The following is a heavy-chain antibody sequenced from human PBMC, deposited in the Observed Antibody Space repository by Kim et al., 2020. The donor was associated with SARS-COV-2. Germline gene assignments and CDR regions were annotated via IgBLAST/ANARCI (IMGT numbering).Heavy chain of an antibody. J-gene: IGHJ1*01. CDR2: ISYDGSNK. Sequence: GGSLRLSCAASGFTFSSYGMHWVRQAPGKGLEWVAVISYDGSNKYYADSVKGRFTISRDNSKNTLYLQMNSLRAEDTAVYYCATDPSGIAVAGTRGQWG. D-gene: IGHD6-19*01. CDR3: ATDPSGIAVAGTRGQ. V-gene: IGHV3-33*05. CDR1: GFTFSSYG.